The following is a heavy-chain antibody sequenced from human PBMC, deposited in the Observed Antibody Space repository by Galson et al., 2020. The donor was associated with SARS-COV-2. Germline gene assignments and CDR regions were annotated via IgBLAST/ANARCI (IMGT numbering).Heavy chain of an antibody. J-gene: IGHJ2*01. D-gene: IGHD4-17*01. V-gene: IGHV1-46*01. CDR2: INPSGGST. CDR3: ARDASADGDYPDWYFDL. Sequence: ASVKVSCKASGYTFTSYYMHWVRQAPGQGLEWMGIINPSGGSTSYAQKFQGRVTMTRDTSTSTVYMELSSLRSEDTAVYYCARDASADGDYPDWYFDLWGRGTLVTVSS. CDR1: GYTFTSYY.